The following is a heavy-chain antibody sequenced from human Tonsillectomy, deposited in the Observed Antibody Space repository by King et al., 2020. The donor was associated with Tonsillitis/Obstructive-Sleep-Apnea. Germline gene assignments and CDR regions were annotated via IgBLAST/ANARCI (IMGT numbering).Heavy chain of an antibody. J-gene: IGHJ4*02. CDR2: ISGSSSTM. CDR1: GFTFSSNS. CDR3: ARERFGLELEWSFDY. Sequence: VQLQESGGGLVQPGGSLRLSCVASGFTFSSNSMNWVRQAPGKGLEWVSYISGSSSTMYYADSVKGRFTISRDNAKNSLYLQMNSLRDEDTAVYYCARERFGLELEWSFDYWGQGTLVTVSS. V-gene: IGHV3-48*02. D-gene: IGHD1-1*01.